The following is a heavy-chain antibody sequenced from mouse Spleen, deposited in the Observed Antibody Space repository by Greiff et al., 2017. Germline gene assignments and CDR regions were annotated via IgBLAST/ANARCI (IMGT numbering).Heavy chain of an antibody. V-gene: IGHV2-4-1*01. CDR3: ARGGYDLYYFDY. Sequence: VQGVESGPGLVQPSQSLSITCTVSGFSLTSYGVHWVRQSPGKGLEWLGVIWSGGSTDYNAAFISRLSISKENSKSQVFFKMNSLQADDTAIYYCARGGYDLYYFDYWGQGTTLTVSS. CDR1: GFSLTSYG. J-gene: IGHJ2*01. D-gene: IGHD2-2*01. CDR2: IWSGGST.